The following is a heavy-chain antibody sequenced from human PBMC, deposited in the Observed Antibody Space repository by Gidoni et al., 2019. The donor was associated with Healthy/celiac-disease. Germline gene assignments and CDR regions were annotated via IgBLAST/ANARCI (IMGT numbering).Heavy chain of an antibody. D-gene: IGHD3-3*01. J-gene: IGHJ6*03. Sequence: QVQLQESCPGLVKPSEPLSLTCTASGGSIRSYYWRWIRHPAGKGLELIGRTDTSGSTNYNTALKSRVTMSVATSKNQFSLRMSSVTAADTAVYYGARGRHDFWSCYNIYYYYYMDVWGKGTTVTVSS. V-gene: IGHV4-4*07. CDR3: ARGRHDFWSCYNIYYYYYMDV. CDR1: GGSIRSYY. CDR2: TDTSGST.